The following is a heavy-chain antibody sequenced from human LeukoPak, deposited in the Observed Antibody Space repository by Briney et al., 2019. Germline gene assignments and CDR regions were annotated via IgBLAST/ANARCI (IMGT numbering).Heavy chain of an antibody. V-gene: IGHV3-23*01. CDR3: AKGSSGYFVDL. Sequence: GGPLRLSCAASGFIFNNYGLIWVRQAPGKGLEWVSAISNDGGGTNYADFVKGRFTISRDNSKNTLFLQMNSLRAEDTALYYCAKGSSGYFVDLWGQGTLVTVSS. J-gene: IGHJ5*02. CDR1: GFIFNNYG. CDR2: ISNDGGGT. D-gene: IGHD3-22*01.